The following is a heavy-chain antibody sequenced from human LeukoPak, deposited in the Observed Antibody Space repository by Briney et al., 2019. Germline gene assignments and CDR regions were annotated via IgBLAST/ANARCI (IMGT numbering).Heavy chain of an antibody. J-gene: IGHJ4*02. CDR3: ARMYYDILTGYYFDY. V-gene: IGHV3-11*01. Sequence: GGSLRLSCAASGFTFSDYYMSWIRQAPGKGLEWVSYISSSGSTIYYADSVKGRFTISRDNAKNSLYLQMNSLRAEDTAVYYCARMYYDILTGYYFDYWGQGTPVTVSS. CDR1: GFTFSDYY. D-gene: IGHD3-9*01. CDR2: ISSSGSTI.